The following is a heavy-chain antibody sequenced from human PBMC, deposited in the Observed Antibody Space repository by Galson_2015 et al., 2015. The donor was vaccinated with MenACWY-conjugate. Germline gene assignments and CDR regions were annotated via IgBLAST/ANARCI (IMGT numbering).Heavy chain of an antibody. CDR2: IYHSGST. CDR1: GGSFSGYY. V-gene: IGHV4-34*01. Sequence: SETLSLTCAVYGGSFSGYYWSWIRQPPGKGLEWIGYIYHSGSTYYNPSLKSRVTISVDRSKNQFSLKLSSVTAADTAVYYCARDQDGAPDYWGQGTQVTVSS. J-gene: IGHJ4*02. D-gene: IGHD5-24*01. CDR3: ARDQDGAPDY.